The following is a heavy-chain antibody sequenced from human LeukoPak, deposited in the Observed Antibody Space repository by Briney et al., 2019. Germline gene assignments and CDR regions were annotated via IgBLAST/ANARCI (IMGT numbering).Heavy chain of an antibody. CDR1: GGTFSSYA. CDR3: ARVSRGYSYGYHSYFDY. J-gene: IGHJ4*02. CDR2: IIPIFGTA. Sequence: SVKVSCKASGGTFSSYAISWVRQAPGQGLEWMGGIIPIFGTANYAQKFQGRVTITADESTRTAYMELSSLRSEDTAVYYCARVSRGYSYGYHSYFDYWGQGTLVTVSS. V-gene: IGHV1-69*13. D-gene: IGHD5-18*01.